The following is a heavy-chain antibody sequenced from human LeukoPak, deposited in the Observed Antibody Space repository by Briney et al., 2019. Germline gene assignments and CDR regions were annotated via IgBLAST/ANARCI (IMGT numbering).Heavy chain of an antibody. CDR1: GYTFTRYG. D-gene: IGHD3-10*01. V-gene: IGHV1-18*01. CDR2: ISVYNGNT. J-gene: IGHJ5*02. Sequence: SVKVSCKASGYTFTRYGISWVRQAPGQGHERMGWISVYNGNTNYAQKLQGRVTMTTDTSTNTDYMVLRSLGSDDTAVYYCARGTTYYGSGSRNWFDPWGQGTLVTVSS. CDR3: ARGTTYYGSGSRNWFDP.